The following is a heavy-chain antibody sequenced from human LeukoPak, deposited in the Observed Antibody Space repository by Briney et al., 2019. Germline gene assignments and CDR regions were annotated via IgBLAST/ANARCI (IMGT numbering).Heavy chain of an antibody. CDR2: INSDGSST. Sequence: GGSLRLSCAASGFTFSSYWMHWVRQAPGKGLVWVSRINSDGSSTSYADSVKGRSTISRDNAKNTLYLQMNSLRAEDTAVYYCARGSAYYYGSGSYYYWGQGTLVTVSS. V-gene: IGHV3-74*01. D-gene: IGHD3-10*01. CDR1: GFTFSSYW. CDR3: ARGSAYYYGSGSYYY. J-gene: IGHJ4*02.